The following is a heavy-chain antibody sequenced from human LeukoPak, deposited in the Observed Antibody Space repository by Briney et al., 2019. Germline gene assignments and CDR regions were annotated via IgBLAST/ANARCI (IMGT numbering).Heavy chain of an antibody. Sequence: SVKLSCKASGGTFSSYTISWVRQAPGQGLEWMGRIIPILGIANYAQKFQGRVTITADKSTSTAYMELRSLISADKAAFYCARVRGDSSSPFGYWGQGTLVTASS. V-gene: IGHV1-69*02. CDR2: IIPILGIA. J-gene: IGHJ4*02. CDR1: GGTFSSYT. D-gene: IGHD6-6*01. CDR3: ARVRGDSSSPFGY.